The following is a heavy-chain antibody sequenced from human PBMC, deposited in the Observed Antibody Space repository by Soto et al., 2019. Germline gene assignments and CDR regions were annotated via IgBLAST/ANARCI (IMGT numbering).Heavy chain of an antibody. J-gene: IGHJ3*02. CDR3: AKATATGGGAFDI. D-gene: IGHD2-8*02. V-gene: IGHV3-23*01. CDR1: GFTCSSYD. Sequence: LRLSCAASGFTCSSYDMSWVRQAPGKGLEWVSTILVGGSTHYPDSVKGRFTISRDNSKNTVFLQMNSLTAGDTAVYYCAKATATGGGAFDIRGQGTMVTVSS. CDR2: ILVGGST.